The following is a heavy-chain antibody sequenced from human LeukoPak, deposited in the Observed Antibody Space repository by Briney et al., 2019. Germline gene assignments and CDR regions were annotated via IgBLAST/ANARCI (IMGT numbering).Heavy chain of an antibody. Sequence: SETLSLTCTVSGGSISSYYWSWIRQPPGKGLEWIGYIYYSGSTNYNPSLKSRDTISVDTSKNQFSLKLSSVTAADTAVYYCAREGRGYSYGYVDYWGQGTLVTVSS. D-gene: IGHD5-18*01. CDR3: AREGRGYSYGYVDY. J-gene: IGHJ4*02. CDR2: IYYSGST. CDR1: GGSISSYY. V-gene: IGHV4-59*01.